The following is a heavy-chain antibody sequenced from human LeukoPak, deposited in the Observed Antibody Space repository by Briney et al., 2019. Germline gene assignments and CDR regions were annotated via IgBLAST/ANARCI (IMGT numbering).Heavy chain of an antibody. CDR1: SGSISSGSYY. CDR3: ARVVDSAMVTPFDY. CDR2: IYYSGST. J-gene: IGHJ4*02. Sequence: SETLSLTCTVSSGSISSGSYYWGWIRQPPGKGLEWIGYIYYSGSTNLNPSLKSRVTISIDTSKSQFSLRLSSVTAADTAVYYCARVVDSAMVTPFDYWGQGTLVAVSS. V-gene: IGHV4-61*01. D-gene: IGHD5-18*01.